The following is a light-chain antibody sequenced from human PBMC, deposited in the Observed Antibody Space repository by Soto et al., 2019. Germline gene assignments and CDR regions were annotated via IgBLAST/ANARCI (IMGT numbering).Light chain of an antibody. CDR2: DVS. V-gene: IGKV3-11*01. J-gene: IGKJ1*01. CDR1: ESVTNY. CDR3: QQRSDWPWT. Sequence: EIVLTQSPATLSLSPGERGTLSCRASESVTNYLAWYQQKPGQAPRLLVYDVSNRATGIPARFSGGGSGTDFTLTISNLEPEDFAVYYWQQRSDWPWTFGQGTKVEIK.